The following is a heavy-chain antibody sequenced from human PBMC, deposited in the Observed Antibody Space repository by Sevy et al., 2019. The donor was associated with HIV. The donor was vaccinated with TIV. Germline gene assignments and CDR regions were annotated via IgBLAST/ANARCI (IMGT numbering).Heavy chain of an antibody. Sequence: GGSLRLSCAASGFTFSNYAMSWVRQAPGKGLEWVSSISRSGGTTYYADSVKGRFTISRDNSKNTLYLQMNSLRAEDTVVYYCAKVDVVVPVADYGLDVWGQGTTVTVSS. J-gene: IGHJ6*02. CDR1: GFTFSNYA. D-gene: IGHD2-2*01. V-gene: IGHV3-23*01. CDR2: ISRSGGTT. CDR3: AKVDVVVPVADYGLDV.